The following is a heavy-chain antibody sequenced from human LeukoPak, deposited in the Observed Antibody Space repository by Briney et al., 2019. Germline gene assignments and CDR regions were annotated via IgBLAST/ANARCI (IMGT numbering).Heavy chain of an antibody. J-gene: IGHJ4*02. Sequence: SETLSLTCNVSGASISVHYWSWIRHPAGKSLEWIGRIHTSGSPIYNPSLSSRVTMSVDTSKGQFSLTMNSLTAADTAIYYCARQRLDGDILGFDWWGQGTLVTVSS. CDR3: ARQRLDGDILGFDW. CDR2: IHTSGSP. CDR1: GASISVHY. D-gene: IGHD2-21*01. V-gene: IGHV4-4*07.